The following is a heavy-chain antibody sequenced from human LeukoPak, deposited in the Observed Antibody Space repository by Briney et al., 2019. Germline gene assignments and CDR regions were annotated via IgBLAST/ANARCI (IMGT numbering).Heavy chain of an antibody. V-gene: IGHV4-30-4*01. Sequence: SETLSLTCTVSGGSISSGDYYWSWIRQPPGKGLEWVGYIYYSGTTYYNPSLKSRVTISEDTSKNQFSLKLSSVTAADTAVYYCARDGGYYGSGSYYKNAFDIWGRGTMVTVSS. CDR1: GGSISSGDYY. D-gene: IGHD3-10*01. J-gene: IGHJ3*02. CDR2: IYYSGTT. CDR3: ARDGGYYGSGSYYKNAFDI.